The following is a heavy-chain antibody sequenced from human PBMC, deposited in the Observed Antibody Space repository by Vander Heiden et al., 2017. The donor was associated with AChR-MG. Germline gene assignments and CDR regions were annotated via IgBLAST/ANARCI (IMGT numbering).Heavy chain of an antibody. CDR1: GFSFSSYA. CDR3: AKRRYGNYGDFDY. V-gene: IGHV3-23*01. D-gene: IGHD4-17*01. Sequence: EVQLLESGGGWVQPGGSLRLSCAASGFSFSSYAMSWVRQAPGKGLEWVSALSGSGGSTYYPDSVKGRFTIARDNSKNTLYLQMNSLRVEDTAVYYCAKRRYGNYGDFDYWGQGTLVTVSS. CDR2: LSGSGGST. J-gene: IGHJ4*02.